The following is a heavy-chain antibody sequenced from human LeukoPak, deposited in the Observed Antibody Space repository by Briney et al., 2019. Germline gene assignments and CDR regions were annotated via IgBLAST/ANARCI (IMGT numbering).Heavy chain of an antibody. D-gene: IGHD3-10*01. CDR2: ISSSSSTI. J-gene: IGHJ4*02. CDR1: GFTFSSYG. Sequence: GGSLRLSCAASGFTFSSYGMNWVRQAPGKGLEWVSYISSSSSTIYYADSLKGRFTISRDDAKNSLYLQMNSLRAEDTAVYYCAREVNYYNSGSFYNVPDYWGQGILVTVSS. CDR3: AREVNYYNSGSFYNVPDY. V-gene: IGHV3-48*01.